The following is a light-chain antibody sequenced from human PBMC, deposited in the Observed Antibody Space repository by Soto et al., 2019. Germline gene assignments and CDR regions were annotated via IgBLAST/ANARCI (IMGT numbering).Light chain of an antibody. J-gene: IGKJ2*01. CDR1: QTVSIY. CDR3: QQANSFPYT. Sequence: EIQMTQSPSSLSASVADRVTITCRASQTVSIYLNWYRQKPGKAPNLLIYASSILQSGVPSRFSGSGSGTDFTLTISSLQPEDFATYYCQQANSFPYTFGQGTKVDIK. CDR2: ASS. V-gene: IGKV1-39*01.